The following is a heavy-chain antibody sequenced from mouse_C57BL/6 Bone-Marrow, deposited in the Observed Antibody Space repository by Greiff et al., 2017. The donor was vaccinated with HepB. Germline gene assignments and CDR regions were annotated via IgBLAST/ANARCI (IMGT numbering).Heavy chain of an antibody. D-gene: IGHD1-1*01. Sequence: VQLQQSGAELVRPGASVKLSCTASGFNIKDDYMHWVKQRPEQGLEWIGWIDPENGDTEYASKFQGKATISADTSSNTAYLQLSSLTSEDTAVYCCTSYYYGSRNYFDYWGQGTTLTVSS. V-gene: IGHV14-4*01. J-gene: IGHJ2*01. CDR3: TSYYYGSRNYFDY. CDR1: GFNIKDDY. CDR2: IDPENGDT.